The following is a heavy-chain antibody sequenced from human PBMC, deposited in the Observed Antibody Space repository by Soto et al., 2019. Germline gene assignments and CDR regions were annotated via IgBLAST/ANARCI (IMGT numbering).Heavy chain of an antibody. D-gene: IGHD2-15*01. J-gene: IGHJ3*02. CDR3: ASIVDAWYCSGGSCYSNGDDAFDI. CDR1: GGGNLRDYR. Sequence: GASVKVSCKASGGGNLRDYRTTWVRRAPGQGLEWMGGIIPKLGSANYAQNFQGRVTITGDNSTSTAYMELRSLRSEDTAVYYCASIVDAWYCSGGSCYSNGDDAFDIWGQGTMVTVSS. V-gene: IGHV1-69*10. CDR2: IIPKLGSA.